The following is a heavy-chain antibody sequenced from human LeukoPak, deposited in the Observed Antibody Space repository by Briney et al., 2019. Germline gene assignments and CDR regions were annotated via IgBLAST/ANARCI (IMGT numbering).Heavy chain of an antibody. V-gene: IGHV1-2*02. Sequence: GASVKVSCKASGYTFTGYYMHWVRQAPGQGLEWMGWINPNSGGTNYAQKFQGRVTMTRNTSISTAYMELSSLRSEDTAVYYCARGLGNDGIFDLWGQGTLVTVSS. CDR2: INPNSGGT. CDR3: ARGLGNDGIFDL. CDR1: GYTFTGYY. J-gene: IGHJ4*02. D-gene: IGHD1-1*01.